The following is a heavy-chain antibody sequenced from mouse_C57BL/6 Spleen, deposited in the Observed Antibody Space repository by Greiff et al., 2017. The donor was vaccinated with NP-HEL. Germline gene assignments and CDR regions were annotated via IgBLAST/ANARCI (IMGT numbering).Heavy chain of an antibody. Sequence: EVQLVESGGDLVKPGGSLKLSCAASGFTFSSYGMSWVRQTPDKRLEWVATISSGGSYTYYPDSVKGRFTISRDNAKNTLYLQMSSLKSEDTAMYYCARQTTVVAYYFDYWGQGTTLTVSS. CDR2: ISSGGSYT. D-gene: IGHD1-1*01. CDR3: ARQTTVVAYYFDY. CDR1: GFTFSSYG. V-gene: IGHV5-6*01. J-gene: IGHJ2*01.